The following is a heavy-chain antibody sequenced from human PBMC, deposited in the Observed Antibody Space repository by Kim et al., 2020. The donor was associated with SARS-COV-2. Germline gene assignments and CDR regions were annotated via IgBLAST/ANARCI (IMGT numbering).Heavy chain of an antibody. CDR3: ARGGGWYFDY. D-gene: IGHD6-19*01. V-gene: IGHV1-69*01. Sequence: TANYAQKFQGRVTITADESTSTAYMELSSLRSEDTAVYYCARGGGWYFDYWGQGTLVTVSS. J-gene: IGHJ4*02. CDR2: TA.